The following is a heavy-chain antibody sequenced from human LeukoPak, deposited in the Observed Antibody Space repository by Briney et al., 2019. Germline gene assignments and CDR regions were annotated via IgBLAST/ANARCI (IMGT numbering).Heavy chain of an antibody. CDR2: IYPGDSDT. D-gene: IGHD3-10*01. CDR1: GYSFTSYW. J-gene: IGHJ5*02. V-gene: IGHV5-51*01. CDR3: ARHELLWFGELFSGWFDP. Sequence: GETLKISCKGSGYSFTSYWTGWVREMPGKGLEWMGIIYPGDSDTRYSPSFQGQVTISADKSISTAYLQWSSLKASDTAMYYCARHELLWFGELFSGWFDPWGQGTLVTVSS.